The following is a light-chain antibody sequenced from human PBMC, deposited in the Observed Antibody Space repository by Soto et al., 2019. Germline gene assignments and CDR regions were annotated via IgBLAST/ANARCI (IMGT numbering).Light chain of an antibody. CDR3: QSYDSSLSCYAV. J-gene: IGLJ7*01. V-gene: IGLV1-40*01. Sequence: QSVLTQPPSVSGAPGQRVNISCTGSSSNIGAGYDVHWYQQLPGTAPKLLIYGNSNRPSGVPDRFSGSKSGTSASLAITGLQAEDEADYYCQSYDSSLSCYAVFGGGTQLTVL. CDR2: GNS. CDR1: SSNIGAGYD.